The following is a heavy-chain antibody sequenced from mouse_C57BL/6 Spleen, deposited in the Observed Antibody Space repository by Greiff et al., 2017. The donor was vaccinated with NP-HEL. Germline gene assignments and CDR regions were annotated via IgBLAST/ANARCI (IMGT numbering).Heavy chain of an antibody. CDR2: IWSGGST. V-gene: IGHV2-5*01. CDR3: AKYKHYAMDY. CDR1: GFSLTSYG. Sequence: VKLQESGPGLVQPSQSLSITCTVSGFSLTSYGVHWVRQSPGKGLEWLGVIWSGGSTDYNAAFMSRLSITKDNSKSQVFFKMNSLQADDTAIYYCAKYKHYAMDYWGQGTSVTVSS. J-gene: IGHJ4*01. D-gene: IGHD1-3*01.